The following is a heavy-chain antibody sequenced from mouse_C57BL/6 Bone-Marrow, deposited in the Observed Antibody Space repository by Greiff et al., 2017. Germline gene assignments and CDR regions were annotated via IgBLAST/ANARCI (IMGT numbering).Heavy chain of an antibody. Sequence: EVKVVESGGDLVKPGGSLKLSCAASGFTFSSYGMSWVRQTPDKRLEWVATISSGGSYTYYPDSVKGRSTISRDNAKNTLYLQMSSLKSEDTAMYYCAGWGYLAWFAYWGQGTLVTVSA. D-gene: IGHD2-2*01. J-gene: IGHJ3*01. CDR2: ISSGGSYT. V-gene: IGHV5-6*01. CDR1: GFTFSSYG. CDR3: AGWGYLAWFAY.